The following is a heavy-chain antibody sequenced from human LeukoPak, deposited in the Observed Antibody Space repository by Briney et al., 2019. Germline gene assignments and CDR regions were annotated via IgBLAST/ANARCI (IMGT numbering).Heavy chain of an antibody. V-gene: IGHV4-59*02. J-gene: IGHJ6*03. CDR2: IYYSGSS. CDR3: ARVPRSYYYYYYMDV. CDR1: GASVSNYD. Sequence: PSETLSLTCTVSGASVSNYDWSWIRQPPGKGLEWLGYIYYSGSSNYNPSLKSRVTMSADTSKNQFSLKLSSVTAADTAVYYCARVPRSYYYYYYMDVWGKGTTVTVSS.